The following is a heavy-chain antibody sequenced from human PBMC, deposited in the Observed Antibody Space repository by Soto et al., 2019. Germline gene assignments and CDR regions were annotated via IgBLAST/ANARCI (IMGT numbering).Heavy chain of an antibody. D-gene: IGHD5-12*01. CDR2: ISASSTYI. Sequence: EVQLVESGGGLVKPGGSLRLSCAASGFIFSSHTMNWVRQVLGKGLEWVSSISASSTYIYYADSLKGRFTISRDNAYNSLYLQVSSLRAEGTAVYYCARGWLRDPWMYWGQGTLVTVSS. J-gene: IGHJ4*02. CDR3: ARGWLRDPWMY. V-gene: IGHV3-21*02. CDR1: GFIFSSHT.